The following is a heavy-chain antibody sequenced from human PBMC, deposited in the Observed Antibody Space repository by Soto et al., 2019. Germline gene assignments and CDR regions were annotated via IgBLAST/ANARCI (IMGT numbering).Heavy chain of an antibody. CDR3: WHSSGYYGSYAFDI. V-gene: IGHV3-48*02. J-gene: IGHJ3*02. Sequence: EVQLVESGGGLVQPGGSLRLSCAASGFTFSSYSMNWVRQAPGKGLEWVSYISSSSSTIYYADSVKGRFTISRDNAKNSLYLQMNSLRDEDTAVYYCWHSSGYYGSYAFDIWGQGTMVTVSS. D-gene: IGHD3-22*01. CDR2: ISSSSSTI. CDR1: GFTFSSYS.